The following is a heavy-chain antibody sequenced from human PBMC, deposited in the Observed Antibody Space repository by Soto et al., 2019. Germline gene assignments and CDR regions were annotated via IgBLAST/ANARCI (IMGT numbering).Heavy chain of an antibody. Sequence: LRLSCAASGFTFSSYWMSWVRRAPGKGLEWVANIKQDGSEKYYVDSVKGRFAISRDNAKNSLYLQMNSLRAEDTAVYYCARVDSSSWYNWFDPWGQGTLVTVSS. CDR3: ARVDSSSWYNWFDP. V-gene: IGHV3-7*03. CDR2: IKQDGSEK. CDR1: GFTFSSYW. D-gene: IGHD6-13*01. J-gene: IGHJ5*02.